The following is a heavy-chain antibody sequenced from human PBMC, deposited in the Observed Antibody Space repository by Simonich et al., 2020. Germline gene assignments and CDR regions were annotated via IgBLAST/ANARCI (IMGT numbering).Heavy chain of an antibody. J-gene: IGHJ6*02. Sequence: QVQLQESGPGLVKPSETLSLTCTVSGGSISSYYWSWIRQPPGKGLEWIGYIYYSGSTNYNPSLKSRDTISADTSNNQFSLKLSSVTAADSAVYYCARSLGYYYYYYGMDVWGQGTTVTVSS. CDR1: GGSISSYY. V-gene: IGHV4-59*08. CDR3: ARSLGYYYYYYGMDV. D-gene: IGHD1-26*01. CDR2: IYYSGST.